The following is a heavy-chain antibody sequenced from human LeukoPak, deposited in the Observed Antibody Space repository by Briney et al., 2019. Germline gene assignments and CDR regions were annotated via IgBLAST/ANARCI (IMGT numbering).Heavy chain of an antibody. CDR3: AKVDNQDGDPYDY. J-gene: IGHJ4*02. CDR1: GFTFSSYA. Sequence: GGSLRLSCAASGFTFSSYAMSWVRQAPGKGLEWVSAISGSGGSTYYADSVKGRFPISRDNSKNTLYLQMNSLRAEDTAVYYCAKVDNQDGDPYDYWGQGTLVTVSS. V-gene: IGHV3-23*01. CDR2: ISGSGGST. D-gene: IGHD4-17*01.